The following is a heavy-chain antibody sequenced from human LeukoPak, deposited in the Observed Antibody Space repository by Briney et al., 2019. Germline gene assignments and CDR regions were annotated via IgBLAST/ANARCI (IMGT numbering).Heavy chain of an antibody. CDR1: GGSFSGYY. V-gene: IGHV4-34*01. CDR2: INHSGST. D-gene: IGHD5-18*01. Sequence: PSETLSLTCAVYGGSFSGYYWSWIRQPPGKGLEWIGEINHSGSTNYNPSLKSRVTISADTSKNQFSLKLSSVTAADTAVYYCARSGYSYGKGYGWFDPWGQGTLVTVSS. CDR3: ARSGYSYGKGYGWFDP. J-gene: IGHJ5*02.